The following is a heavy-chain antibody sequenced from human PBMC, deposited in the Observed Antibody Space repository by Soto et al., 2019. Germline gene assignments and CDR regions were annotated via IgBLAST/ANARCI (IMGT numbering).Heavy chain of an antibody. V-gene: IGHV4-34*01. CDR2: INHSGST. Sequence: QVQLQQWGAGLLKPSETLSLTCAVYGGSFSGYYWSWIRQPPGKGLEWIGEINHSGSTNYNPSLKSRAPISVDTSNNQFSLKLSCVPAADTAVYYCARGRAGYFHYYYFYGMDVWGQGTTVTVSS. CDR3: ARGRAGYFHYYYFYGMDV. D-gene: IGHD3-9*01. CDR1: GGSFSGYY. J-gene: IGHJ6*02.